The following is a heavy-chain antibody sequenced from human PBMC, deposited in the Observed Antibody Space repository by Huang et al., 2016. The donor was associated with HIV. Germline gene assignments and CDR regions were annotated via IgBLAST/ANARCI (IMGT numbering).Heavy chain of an antibody. V-gene: IGHV3-30*18. CDR1: GFSFSTYG. CDR2: ISNDGSNK. D-gene: IGHD1-26*01. CDR3: AKDGADEEWDIDY. J-gene: IGHJ4*02. Sequence: VQLVESGGGVVQPGRSLRLAFAASGFSFSTYGLHWVRQAQGKGLEWVAVISNDGSNKYYAHSVKGRFTISRDTSENKVYLQMNSLRHEDTAVYYCAKDGADEEWDIDYWGQGTLVTVSS.